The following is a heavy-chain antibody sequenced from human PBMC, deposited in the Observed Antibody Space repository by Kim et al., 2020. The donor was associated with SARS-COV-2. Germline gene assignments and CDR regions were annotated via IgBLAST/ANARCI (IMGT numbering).Heavy chain of an antibody. J-gene: IGHJ5*02. CDR3: AREGLVSLGPKRGRLDP. CDR2: ISSSGLTT. Sequence: GGSLRLSCAASGFAFSWYSMNWVRQVPGKGLEWISYISSSGLTTYYGDSVEGRATISRDNSNMSLYLEMTNLRLEDTAVYYCAREGLVSLGPKRGRLDP. V-gene: IGHV3-48*01. D-gene: IGHD6-19*01. CDR1: GFAFSWYS.